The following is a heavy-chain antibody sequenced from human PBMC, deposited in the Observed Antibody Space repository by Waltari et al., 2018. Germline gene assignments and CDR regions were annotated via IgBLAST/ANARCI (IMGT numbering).Heavy chain of an antibody. CDR2: FYSSGRT. V-gene: IGHV3-23*03. CDR1: GFTLSDYG. D-gene: IGHD3-22*01. CDR3: AKMGGLYISGWPDSTSYMDV. J-gene: IGHJ6*04. Sequence: DVQIWESGGDLVQPGGSLRLSCVVSGFTLSDYGMTWVRQVRGKGLGWVSVFYSSGRTNYRDSVKGRFTISRDESKNTLFLEMNNLRPDDTAKYYCAKMGGLYISGWPDSTSYMDVWGKGTTVTVSS.